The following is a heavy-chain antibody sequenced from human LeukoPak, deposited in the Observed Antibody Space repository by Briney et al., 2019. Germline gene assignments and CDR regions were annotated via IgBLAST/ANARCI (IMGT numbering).Heavy chain of an antibody. CDR2: ISYDGSNK. J-gene: IGHJ6*03. Sequence: GGSLRLSCAASGFTFSSYAMHWVRQAPGKGLEWVAVISYDGSNKYYADSVKGRSTISRDNSKNTLYLQMNSLRAEDTAVYYCARDGSNSSGWYDYYYYYMDVWGKGTTVTVSS. CDR3: ARDGSNSSGWYDYYYYYMDV. V-gene: IGHV3-30*04. D-gene: IGHD6-19*01. CDR1: GFTFSSYA.